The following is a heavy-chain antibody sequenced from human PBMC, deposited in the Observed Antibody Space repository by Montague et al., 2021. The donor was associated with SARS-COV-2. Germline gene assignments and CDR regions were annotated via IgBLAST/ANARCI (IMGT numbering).Heavy chain of an antibody. V-gene: IGHV3-48*03. Sequence: SLRLSCAASGFTFSNYDMNWVRQASGKGPEWISYISTSAYTTSYAGSVKGRFTISRDNGKNSLYLQMNSPRVEDTAVYYCTRDYRSIVGDGLDIWGQGTKVTVSS. CDR1: GFTFSNYD. J-gene: IGHJ3*02. D-gene: IGHD3-16*02. CDR2: ISTSAYTT. CDR3: TRDYRSIVGDGLDI.